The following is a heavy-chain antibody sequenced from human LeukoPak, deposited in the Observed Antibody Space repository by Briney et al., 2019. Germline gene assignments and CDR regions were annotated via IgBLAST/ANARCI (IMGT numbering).Heavy chain of an antibody. CDR2: IIPIFGTA. D-gene: IGHD2-2*01. CDR1: GGTFSSYA. Sequence: SVKVSCKASGGTFSSYAISWVRQAPGQGLEWMEGIIPIFGTANYAQKFQGRVTITADESTSTAYMELSSLRSEDTAVYYCARDSERIVVVPAAKYYYYMDVWGKGTTVTVSS. J-gene: IGHJ6*03. V-gene: IGHV1-69*13. CDR3: ARDSERIVVVPAAKYYYYMDV.